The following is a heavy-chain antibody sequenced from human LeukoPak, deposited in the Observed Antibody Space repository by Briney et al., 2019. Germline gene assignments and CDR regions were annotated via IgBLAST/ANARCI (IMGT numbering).Heavy chain of an antibody. CDR2: ISWDGGST. D-gene: IGHD3-16*01. V-gene: IGHV3-43*01. CDR1: GFTFDDYT. Sequence: SGGSLRLSCAASGFTFDDYTMHWVRQAPGKGLEWVSLISWDGGSTYYADSVKGRFTISRDNSKNTLYLQMSSLRDEDTAVYYCVGGFYWGQGTLVTVSS. J-gene: IGHJ4*02. CDR3: VGGFY.